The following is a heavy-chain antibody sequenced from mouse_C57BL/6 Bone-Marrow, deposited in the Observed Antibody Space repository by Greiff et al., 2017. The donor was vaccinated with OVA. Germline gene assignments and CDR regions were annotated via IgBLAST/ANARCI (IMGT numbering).Heavy chain of an antibody. CDR2: ISNGGGST. CDR3: ARHGYYYFDY. CDR1: GFTFSDYY. J-gene: IGHJ2*01. Sequence: EVMLVESGGGLVQPGGSLKLSCAASGFTFSDYYMYWVRQTPEKRLEWVAYISNGGGSTYYPDTVKGRFTISRDNAKNTLYLQMSRLKSEDTAVYYCARHGYYYFDYWGQGTTLTVSS. V-gene: IGHV5-12*01.